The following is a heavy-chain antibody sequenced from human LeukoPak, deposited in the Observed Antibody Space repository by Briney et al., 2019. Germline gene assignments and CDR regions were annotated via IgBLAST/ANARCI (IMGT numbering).Heavy chain of an antibody. CDR1: GGTFSSYT. CDR3: ARVESTSCYGCIDY. J-gene: IGHJ4*02. V-gene: IGHV1-69*02. D-gene: IGHD2-2*01. Sequence: SVKVSCKASGGTFSSYTISWVRQAPGQGLEWMGRIIPILGIANYAQKFQGRVTITADKSTSTAYMELSSLRPEDTAVYYCARVESTSCYGCIDYWGQGTLVTVSS. CDR2: IIPILGIA.